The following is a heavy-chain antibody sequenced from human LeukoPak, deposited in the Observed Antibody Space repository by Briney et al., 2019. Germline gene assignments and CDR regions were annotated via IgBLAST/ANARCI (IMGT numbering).Heavy chain of an antibody. CDR1: GFAFSSCW. V-gene: IGHV3-7*01. Sequence: PGGSLRLSCAASGFAFSSCWLSWVRQAPGKGLEWVANIKQDGSEKYYVGSVRGRFTISRDNAKNSLYLQMINLRAEDTAVYYCAKSPIAQARWGYYFDYWGQGTLVTVSS. D-gene: IGHD2-21*01. J-gene: IGHJ4*02. CDR3: AKSPIAQARWGYYFDY. CDR2: IKQDGSEK.